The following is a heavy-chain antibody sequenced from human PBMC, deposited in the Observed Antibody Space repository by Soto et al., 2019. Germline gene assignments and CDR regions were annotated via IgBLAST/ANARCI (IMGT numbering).Heavy chain of an antibody. CDR2: ISGSGGST. Sequence: EVQLLESGGGLVQAGGSLRLSCAASGFTFSSYAMSWVRQAPGKGLEWVSAISGSGGSTYYAESVKGRFTISRDNSKNTLYLQMNSLRAEDTAVYYCAKAQSFVELAYCGGDCSFDYWGQGTLVTVSS. CDR3: AKAQSFVELAYCGGDCSFDY. J-gene: IGHJ4*02. CDR1: GFTFSSYA. V-gene: IGHV3-23*01. D-gene: IGHD2-21*01.